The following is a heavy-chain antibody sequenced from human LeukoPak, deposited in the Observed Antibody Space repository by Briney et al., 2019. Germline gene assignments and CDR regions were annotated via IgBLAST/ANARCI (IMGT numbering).Heavy chain of an antibody. Sequence: GGSLRLSCAASGFTFSSYAMSWVRQAPGKGLEWVSAISGSGGSTYYADSVKGRFTISRDNSKNTLYLQRNSLRAEDTAVYYGAKDLGRATTGCFDPWGQGTLVTVSS. V-gene: IGHV3-23*01. CDR1: GFTFSSYA. J-gene: IGHJ5*02. D-gene: IGHD1-26*01. CDR3: AKDLGRATTGCFDP. CDR2: ISGSGGST.